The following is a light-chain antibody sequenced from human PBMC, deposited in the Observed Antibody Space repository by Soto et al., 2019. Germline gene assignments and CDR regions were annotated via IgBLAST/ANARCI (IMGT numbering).Light chain of an antibody. CDR1: QSVSSSY. Sequence: PGERVTLSCRASQSVSSSYLTWYQQKPGQAPRLLIYGASTRATSIPARFSGIGSGTDFTLTISSLKPEEFVVDYCQQDYNLPTFGQGTKVDI. J-gene: IGKJ1*01. V-gene: IGKV3D-7*01. CDR3: QQDYNLPT. CDR2: GAS.